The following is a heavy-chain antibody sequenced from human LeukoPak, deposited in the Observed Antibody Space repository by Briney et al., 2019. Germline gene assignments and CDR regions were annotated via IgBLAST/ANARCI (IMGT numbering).Heavy chain of an antibody. CDR2: IYYSGST. D-gene: IGHD3-3*01. CDR3: AREFSHYYYGMDV. J-gene: IGHJ6*02. Sequence: SQTLSLTCTVSGGSISSGGYYWSWIRQHPGKGLEWIGYIYYSGSTYYNPSLKSRVTISVDTSKNQFPLKLSSVTAADTAVYYCAREFSHYYYGMDVWGQGTTVTVSS. CDR1: GGSISSGGYY. V-gene: IGHV4-31*03.